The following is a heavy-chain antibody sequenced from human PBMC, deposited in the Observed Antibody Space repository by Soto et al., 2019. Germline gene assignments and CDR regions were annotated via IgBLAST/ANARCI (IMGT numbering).Heavy chain of an antibody. CDR3: ARPFDTSGWYDH. J-gene: IGHJ5*02. Sequence: GESLKISCNGSGYSFTNYWTAWVRQMPGKGLECMGIIYPGDSDTRYSPSFEGQVTISADKSINTAYLQWSSLKASDSAMYYCARPFDTSGWYDHWGQGTLVTVSS. D-gene: IGHD6-19*01. V-gene: IGHV5-51*01. CDR2: IYPGDSDT. CDR1: GYSFTNYW.